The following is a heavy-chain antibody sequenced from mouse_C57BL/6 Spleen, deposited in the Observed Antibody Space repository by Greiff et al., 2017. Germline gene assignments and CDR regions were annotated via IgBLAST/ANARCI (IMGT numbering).Heavy chain of an antibody. V-gene: IGHV2-9-1*01. CDR1: GFSLTSYA. Sequence: VQVVESGPGLVAPSQSLSITCTVSGFSLTSYAISWVRQPPGKGLEWLGVIWTGGGATYNSALNSSLSISKDNSKSQVFLKMNSLQTEDTARYYCARGDDYGFDDWGQGTTLTVSS. D-gene: IGHD2-4*01. J-gene: IGHJ2*01. CDR2: IWTGGGA. CDR3: ARGDDYGFDD.